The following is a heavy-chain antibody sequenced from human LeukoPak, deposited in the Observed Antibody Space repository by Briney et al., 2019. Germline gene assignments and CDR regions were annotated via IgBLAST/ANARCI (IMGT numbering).Heavy chain of an antibody. D-gene: IGHD5-18*01. CDR1: GGTFSSYA. CDR3: AREGGGYSYGPGVFDY. V-gene: IGHV1-69*04. J-gene: IGHJ4*02. CDR2: VIPIFGIA. Sequence: SVKVSCTASGGTFSSYAISWVRQAPGQGLEWMGRVIPIFGIANYPQKFQGRVTITADKSTSTAYMELSSLRSEDTAVYYCAREGGGYSYGPGVFDYWGQRTLVTVSS.